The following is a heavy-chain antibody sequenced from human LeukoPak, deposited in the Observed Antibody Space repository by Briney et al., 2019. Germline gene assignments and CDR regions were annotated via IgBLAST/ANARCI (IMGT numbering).Heavy chain of an antibody. Sequence: QTGGSLRLSCAASGFIFSNYAMYWVRQAPGKGLEWVSAISGRSGSTYYADSVKGRFTISGDSSKNTLYLQMNSLRADDTAVYYCAKWGDYDVLTGYYVSDFWGQGTLVTVFS. V-gene: IGHV3-23*01. CDR1: GFIFSNYA. D-gene: IGHD3-9*01. J-gene: IGHJ4*02. CDR2: ISGRSGST. CDR3: AKWGDYDVLTGYYVSDF.